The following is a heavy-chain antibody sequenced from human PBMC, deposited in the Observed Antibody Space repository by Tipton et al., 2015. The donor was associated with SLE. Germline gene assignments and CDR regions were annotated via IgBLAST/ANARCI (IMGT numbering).Heavy chain of an antibody. CDR1: GGSITSHY. CDR3: ARLSAYYRVFDL. Sequence: LSLTCTVSGGSITSHYWTWIRQSPGKEFEWLAYVSYTGSATYNPSLRSRVSISLDTSENQFSLKVTSVTAADTAVYYCARLSAYYRVFDLWGQGTLVTVSS. J-gene: IGHJ4*02. D-gene: IGHD3-3*01. V-gene: IGHV4-59*08. CDR2: VSYTGSA.